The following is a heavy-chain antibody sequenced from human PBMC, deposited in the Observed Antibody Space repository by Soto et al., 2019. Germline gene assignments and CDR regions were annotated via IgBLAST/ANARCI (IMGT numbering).Heavy chain of an antibody. V-gene: IGHV3-23*01. J-gene: IGHJ4*02. Sequence: GGSLRLSCAASGFTFSSYAMSWVRQAPGKGLEWVSVISGSVGSTYYADSVKGRFTISRDNSKNTLYLQMNSLRAEDTAVYYCAKGDKKVPAGHLNFWGQRTLVTVSS. D-gene: IGHD2-2*01. CDR3: AKGDKKVPAGHLNF. CDR2: ISGSVGST. CDR1: GFTFSSYA.